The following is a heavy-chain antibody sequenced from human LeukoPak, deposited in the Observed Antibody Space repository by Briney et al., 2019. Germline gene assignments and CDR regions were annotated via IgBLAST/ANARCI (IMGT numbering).Heavy chain of an antibody. D-gene: IGHD3-10*01. CDR3: ARVTMIRGVYSLDY. J-gene: IGHJ4*02. V-gene: IGHV1-2*02. Sequence: ASVKVSCKASGYIFTDYYMHWVRQAPGQGLERMGWINPNSGGTIYAQKFQGRVTMTRDTSISTAYMELSRLRSDDTAVFYCARVTMIRGVYSLDYWGQGTLVPVSS. CDR1: GYIFTDYY. CDR2: INPNSGGT.